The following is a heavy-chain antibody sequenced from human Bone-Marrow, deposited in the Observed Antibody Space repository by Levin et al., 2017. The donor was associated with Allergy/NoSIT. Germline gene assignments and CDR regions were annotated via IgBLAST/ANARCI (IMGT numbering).Heavy chain of an antibody. J-gene: IGHJ3*01. CDR2: ISSSSNTI. D-gene: IGHD3-22*01. Sequence: PGGSLRLSCAASGFRFSDYYLSWIRQAPGKGLEWISYISSSSNTIYYADSVKGRFTVSRDNARKSLYLQMDSLRVEDTAMYHCARDLIGMIGAGAFDLWGHGTMVTVSA. V-gene: IGHV3-11*01. CDR1: GFRFSDYY. CDR3: ARDLIGMIGAGAFDL.